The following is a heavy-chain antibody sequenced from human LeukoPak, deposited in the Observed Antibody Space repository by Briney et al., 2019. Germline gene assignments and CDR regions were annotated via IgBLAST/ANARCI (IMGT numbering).Heavy chain of an antibody. CDR2: IYPGDSDT. Sequence: GESLKISCKGSGYSFTSYWIGWVRQMPGKGLEWMGIIYPGDSDTRYSPSFQGQVTISADKPISTAYLQWSSLKASDTAMYYCARLGYCGSTSCPKHYYYYGMDVWGQGTTVTVSS. CDR1: GYSFTSYW. V-gene: IGHV5-51*01. J-gene: IGHJ6*02. CDR3: ARLGYCGSTSCPKHYYYYGMDV. D-gene: IGHD2-2*01.